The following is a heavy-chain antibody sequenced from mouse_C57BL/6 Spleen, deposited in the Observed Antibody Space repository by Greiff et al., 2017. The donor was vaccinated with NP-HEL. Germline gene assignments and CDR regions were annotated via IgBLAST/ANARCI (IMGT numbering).Heavy chain of an antibody. CDR1: GFTFSSYA. D-gene: IGHD1-1*01. J-gene: IGHJ3*01. CDR2: ISSGGDYI. Sequence: EVKLVESGEGLVKPGGSLKLSCAASGFTFSSYAMSWVRQTPEKRLEWVAYISSGGDYIYYADTVKGRFTLSRDNARNTLYLQMSSLKSEDTAMYYCTREGIYYYGSSSFAYWGQGTLVTVSA. V-gene: IGHV5-9-1*02. CDR3: TREGIYYYGSSSFAY.